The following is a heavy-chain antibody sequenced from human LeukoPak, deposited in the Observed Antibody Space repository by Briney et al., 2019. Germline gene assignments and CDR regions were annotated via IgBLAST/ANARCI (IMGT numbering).Heavy chain of an antibody. D-gene: IGHD1-26*01. V-gene: IGHV1-2*02. J-gene: IGHJ3*02. CDR1: GYTFTDYY. CDR2: ISSNSGAT. CDR3: ARLSPTTLGAFDI. Sequence: ASVKVSCKSSGYTFTDYYIHWVRQAPGQGLEWMGWISSNSGATNSAQKLQGRVTMTRDTSISTAYMELSRLRSDDTAVYYCARLSPTTLGAFDIWGQGTMVTVSS.